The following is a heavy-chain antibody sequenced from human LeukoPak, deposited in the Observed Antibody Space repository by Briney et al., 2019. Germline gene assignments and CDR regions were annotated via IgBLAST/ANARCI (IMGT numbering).Heavy chain of an antibody. CDR2: TNPSTGGT. J-gene: IGHJ4*02. Sequence: ASVKVSCKTSGYTFTGSYLHWVRQVPGQGLEWMGWTNPSTGGTKSAQQFEGRVTMTRDTSNTTGYLELRSLRLDDTATYYCARGGAFCSISTCHEFDHWGQGTLVIVSS. CDR1: GYTFTGSY. D-gene: IGHD3-3*02. CDR3: ARGGAFCSISTCHEFDH. V-gene: IGHV1-2*02.